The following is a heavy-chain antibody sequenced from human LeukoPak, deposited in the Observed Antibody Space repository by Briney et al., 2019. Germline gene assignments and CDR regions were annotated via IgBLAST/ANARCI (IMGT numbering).Heavy chain of an antibody. Sequence: ASVKVSCKASGYTFTSYYMHWVRQAPGQGLEWMGWINPNSGGTNYAQKFQGRVTMTRDTSISTAYMELSRLRSDDTAVYYCASSGAGRDYYGMDVWGQGTTVTVSS. CDR1: GYTFTSYY. D-gene: IGHD1-26*01. V-gene: IGHV1-2*02. J-gene: IGHJ6*02. CDR2: INPNSGGT. CDR3: ASSGAGRDYYGMDV.